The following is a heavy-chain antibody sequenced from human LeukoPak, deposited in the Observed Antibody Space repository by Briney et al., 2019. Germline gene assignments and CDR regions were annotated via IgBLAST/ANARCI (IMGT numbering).Heavy chain of an antibody. Sequence: GGSLRLSCAASGFTFSSYGMHWVRQAPGKGLEWVAFIRYDGSNKYYADSVKGRFTISRDNSKNTLYLQMNSLRAEDTAVYYCAKGFSSGWPREDYWGQGTLVTVSS. CDR3: AKGFSSGWPREDY. J-gene: IGHJ4*02. CDR2: IRYDGSNK. V-gene: IGHV3-30*02. CDR1: GFTFSSYG. D-gene: IGHD6-19*01.